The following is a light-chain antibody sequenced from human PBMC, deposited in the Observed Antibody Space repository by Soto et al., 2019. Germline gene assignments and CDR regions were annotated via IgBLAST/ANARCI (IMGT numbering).Light chain of an antibody. V-gene: IGKV1-5*03. CDR2: KAS. J-gene: IGKJ1*01. CDR3: QQYNDNWT. Sequence: DLQMTQSPSTLSASVGDRVTITCRASQSISSWLAWYQQKPGKAPRLLIYKASNLESGVPSRFSGSGSGTEFTLTISSLQPDDSATYYCQQYNDNWTFGQGTKVDIK. CDR1: QSISSW.